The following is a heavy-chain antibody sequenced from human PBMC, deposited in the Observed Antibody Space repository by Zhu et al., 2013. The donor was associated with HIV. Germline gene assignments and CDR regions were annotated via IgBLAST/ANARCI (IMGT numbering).Heavy chain of an antibody. CDR3: ARAGGSFYAFDI. CDR1: GYTFTTYG. Sequence: QVQLVQSGAEVKKPGASVKVSCKASGYTFTTYGVSWVRQAPGQGLEWMGWISTYNGNTKYAQKFQGRVTMTTDTSTSTAYMELRSLKSDDTAVYYCARAGGSFYAFDIWGQGTMVTVSS. J-gene: IGHJ3*02. CDR2: ISTYNGNT. D-gene: IGHD3-16*01. V-gene: IGHV1-18*01.